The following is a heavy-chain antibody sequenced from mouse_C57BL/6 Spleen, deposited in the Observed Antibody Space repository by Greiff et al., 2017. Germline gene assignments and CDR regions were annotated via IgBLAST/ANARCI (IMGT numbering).Heavy chain of an antibody. Sequence: QVQLKESGAELARPGASVKLSCKASGYTFTSYGISWVKQRTGQGLEWIGEIYPRSGNTYYNEKFKGKATLTADKSSSTAYMELRSLTSEDSAVYFCARSPYSPHAMDYWGQGTSVTVSS. CDR3: ARSPYSPHAMDY. V-gene: IGHV1-81*01. CDR1: GYTFTSYG. D-gene: IGHD2-12*01. CDR2: IYPRSGNT. J-gene: IGHJ4*01.